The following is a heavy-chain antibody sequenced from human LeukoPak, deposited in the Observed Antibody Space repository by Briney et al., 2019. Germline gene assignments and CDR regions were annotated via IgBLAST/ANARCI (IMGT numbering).Heavy chain of an antibody. Sequence: SVKVSCKASGFTFTSSAVQWVRQARGQRLEWIGWIVVGSGNTDYAQKFQERVTITRDMSTSTAYMELSSLRSEDTAVYYCAAGVVVAAPYYYGMDVWGKGTTVTVSS. CDR3: AAGVVVAAPYYYGMDV. V-gene: IGHV1-58*01. CDR1: GFTFTSSA. J-gene: IGHJ6*04. CDR2: IVVGSGNT. D-gene: IGHD2-15*01.